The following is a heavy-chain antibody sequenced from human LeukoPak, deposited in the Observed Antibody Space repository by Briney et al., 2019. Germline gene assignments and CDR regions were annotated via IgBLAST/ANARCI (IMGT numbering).Heavy chain of an antibody. D-gene: IGHD6-19*01. CDR1: GDTFTTYD. V-gene: IGHV1-46*01. Sequence: ASVKVSCKASGDTFTTYDMHWVRQAPGQGLEWMGIINPSGGTTIYAQKFQGRVTMTRDTSTNTICMELSSLRSEDTAVYYCATLERVAVAGTSTYYFDYWGQGTLVTVSS. CDR3: ATLERVAVAGTSTYYFDY. CDR2: INPSGGTT. J-gene: IGHJ4*02.